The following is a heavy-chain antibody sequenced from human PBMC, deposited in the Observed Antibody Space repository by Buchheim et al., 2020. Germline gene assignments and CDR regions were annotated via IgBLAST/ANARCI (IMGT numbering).Heavy chain of an antibody. Sequence: EVQLVESGGGLVQPGGSLRLSCAASGFTVSSNYMSWVRQAPGKGLEWVSVIYSGGSTYYADSVTGRFTISRANSKNTLYLQMNSLRAEDTAVYYCARGLRGDGYKCFDYWGQGTL. D-gene: IGHD5-24*01. V-gene: IGHV3-66*01. CDR2: IYSGGST. CDR1: GFTVSSNY. J-gene: IGHJ4*02. CDR3: ARGLRGDGYKCFDY.